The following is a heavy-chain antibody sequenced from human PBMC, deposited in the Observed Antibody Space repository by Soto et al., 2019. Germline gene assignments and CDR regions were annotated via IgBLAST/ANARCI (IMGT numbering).Heavy chain of an antibody. J-gene: IGHJ6*02. CDR1: GGSISSYY. D-gene: IGHD3-10*01. V-gene: IGHV4-59*04. CDR3: ANYYYGSGSSLDV. CDR2: IYYSGST. Sequence: SETLSLTCTVSGGSISSYYWSWIRQPPGKGLEWIGYIYYSGSTYYNPSLKSRVTISVDTSKNQFSLKLSSVTAADTAVYYCANYYYGSGSSLDVSGQGTTVTVSS.